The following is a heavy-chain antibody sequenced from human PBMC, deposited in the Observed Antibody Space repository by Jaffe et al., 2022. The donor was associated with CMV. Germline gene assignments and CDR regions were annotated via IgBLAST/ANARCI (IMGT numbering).Heavy chain of an antibody. CDR1: GYTFTSYA. D-gene: IGHD3-10*01. V-gene: IGHV1-3*01. J-gene: IGHJ4*02. Sequence: QVQLVQSGAEVKKPGASVKVSCKASGYTFTSYAMHWVRQAPGQRLEWMGWINAGNGNTKYSQKFQGRVTITRDTSASTAYMELSSLRSEDTAVYYCARWTRMVRGVYYYYFDYWGQGTLVTVSS. CDR2: INAGNGNT. CDR3: ARWTRMVRGVYYYYFDY.